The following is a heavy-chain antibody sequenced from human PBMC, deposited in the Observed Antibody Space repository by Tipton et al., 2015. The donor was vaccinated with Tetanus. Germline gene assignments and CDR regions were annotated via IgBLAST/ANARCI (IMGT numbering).Heavy chain of an antibody. V-gene: IGHV3-21*06. Sequence: SLRLSCAASGFLFSSYTMNWVRQGPGKGLEWVSSISSSGSDINYADSLQGRFTISRDNAKNSLYLQINRLRGEDTAVYYCAGMYTGRLQRDAFDMWGQGTVVTVSS. CDR1: GFLFSSYT. CDR3: AGMYTGRLQRDAFDM. CDR2: ISSSGSDI. D-gene: IGHD1-26*01. J-gene: IGHJ3*02.